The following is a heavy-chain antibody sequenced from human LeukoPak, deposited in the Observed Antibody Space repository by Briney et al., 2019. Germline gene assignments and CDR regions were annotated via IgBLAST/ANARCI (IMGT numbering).Heavy chain of an antibody. D-gene: IGHD3-3*01. CDR1: GFTFSSYG. Sequence: GGSLRLSCAASGFTFSSYGMSWVRQAPGKGLEWVSGISGSGGSTYYADSVKGRFTISRDNAKNTLYLQMNSLRAEDTAVYYCARGTNDFWSGYYRENYYYGMDVWGQGTTVTVSS. CDR3: ARGTNDFWSGYYRENYYYGMDV. J-gene: IGHJ6*02. CDR2: ISGSGGST. V-gene: IGHV3-23*01.